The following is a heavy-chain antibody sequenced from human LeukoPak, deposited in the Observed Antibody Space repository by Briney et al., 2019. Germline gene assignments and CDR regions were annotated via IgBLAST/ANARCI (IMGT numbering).Heavy chain of an antibody. D-gene: IGHD3-16*01. J-gene: IGHJ4*02. CDR1: GFTFGSRA. CDR2: MSHDETTI. Sequence: GGSLRLSCAASGFTFGSRAMHWVRQAPGKGLEWIAVMSHDETTIYYADSVKGRFTISRDNSMNTLYLQMNSLRSEDTAIYYCARDRSYFGGTRGLDSWGQGTLVTVSS. CDR3: ARDRSYFGGTRGLDS. V-gene: IGHV3-30*04.